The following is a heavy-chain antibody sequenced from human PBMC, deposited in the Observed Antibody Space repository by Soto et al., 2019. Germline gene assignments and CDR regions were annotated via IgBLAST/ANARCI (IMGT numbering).Heavy chain of an antibody. CDR3: ARGTRDKYFDY. J-gene: IGHJ4*02. CDR2: VYSGGST. D-gene: IGHD2-15*01. Sequence: GGSLRLSCAASGFTVSSTFMSWVRQAPGKGLEWVSGVYSGGSTYYAESVKGRFTISRDYSRNTLYLQMNSLRAEDTAVYYCARGTRDKYFDYWGQGTPVTVSS. V-gene: IGHV3-53*01. CDR1: GFTVSSTF.